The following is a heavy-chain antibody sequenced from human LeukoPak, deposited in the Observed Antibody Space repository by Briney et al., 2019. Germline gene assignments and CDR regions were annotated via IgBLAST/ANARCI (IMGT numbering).Heavy chain of an antibody. CDR2: IYSGGST. CDR3: ARGPKGKYYFDY. CDR1: GFTFSSYA. J-gene: IGHJ4*02. Sequence: GGSLRLSCAASGFTFSSYAMHWVRQAPGKGLEWVSVIYSGGSTYYADSVKGRFTISRDSSKNTLYLQMNSLRAEDTAVYYCARGPKGKYYFDYWGQGTLVTVSS. V-gene: IGHV3-53*01.